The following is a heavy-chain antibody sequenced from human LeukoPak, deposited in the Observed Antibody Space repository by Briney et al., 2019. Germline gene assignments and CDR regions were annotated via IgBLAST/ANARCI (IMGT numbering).Heavy chain of an antibody. CDR2: IVVGSGNT. V-gene: IGHV1-58*01. J-gene: IGHJ6*04. D-gene: IGHD1-1*01. CDR3: AAGPGLETYPGYYYYGMDI. CDR1: GFTFTSSA. Sequence: EASVKVSCKASGFTFTSSAVQWVRQARGQRLEWIGWIVVGSGNTNYAQKFQERVTITRDMSTSTAYMELSSLRSEDTAVYYCAAGPGLETYPGYYYYGMDIWGKGTTVTVSS.